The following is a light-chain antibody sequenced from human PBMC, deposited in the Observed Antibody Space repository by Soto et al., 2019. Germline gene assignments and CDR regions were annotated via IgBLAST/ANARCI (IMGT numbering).Light chain of an antibody. CDR1: QSIGTY. CDR2: SAS. Sequence: DIQMTQSPSSLSASVGDRVTITCRASQSIGTYFNWFQQKPGKAPKLLIYSASSLESGVPSRFSGSGSVTHFTLTISSLQREDFATYYCQQSYSIPLTFGGGTKVEIK. V-gene: IGKV1-39*01. CDR3: QQSYSIPLT. J-gene: IGKJ4*01.